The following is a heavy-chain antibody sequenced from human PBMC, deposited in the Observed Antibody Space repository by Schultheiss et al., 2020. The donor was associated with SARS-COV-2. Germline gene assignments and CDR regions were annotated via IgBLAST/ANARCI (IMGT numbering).Heavy chain of an antibody. CDR2: IWYDGSNK. D-gene: IGHD3-22*01. CDR1: GFTFSSYA. V-gene: IGHV3-33*08. Sequence: GGSLRLSCAASGFTFSSYAMSWVRQAPGKGLEWVAVIWYDGSNKYYADSVKGRFTISRDNSKNTLYLQMNSLRAEDTAVYYCARGSYDSSGYYLDYWGQGTLVTVSS. CDR3: ARGSYDSSGYYLDY. J-gene: IGHJ4*02.